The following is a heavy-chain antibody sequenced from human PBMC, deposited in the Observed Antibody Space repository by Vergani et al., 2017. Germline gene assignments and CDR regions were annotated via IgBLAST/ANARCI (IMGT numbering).Heavy chain of an antibody. D-gene: IGHD3-10*01. V-gene: IGHV1-2*04. Sequence: QVQLVQSGAEVKKPGASVKVSCKASGYTFTGYYMHWVRQAPGQGLEWMGWINPNSGGTNYALEFQGWVTMPRDTSISTAYXELSRLRSDDTAVYYCAREAQLTFDYWGQGTLVTVSS. J-gene: IGHJ4*02. CDR3: AREAQLTFDY. CDR1: GYTFTGYY. CDR2: INPNSGGT.